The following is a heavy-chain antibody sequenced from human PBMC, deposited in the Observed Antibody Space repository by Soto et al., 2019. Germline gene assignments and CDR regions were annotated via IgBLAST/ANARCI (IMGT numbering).Heavy chain of an antibody. CDR3: ARDSSSFDY. Sequence: QVQLVESGGGVVQPGRSLRLSCAASGFTFSSYAMHWVRQAPGKGLEWVAVISYDGSNKYYADSVKGRFTISSDNSKNTLYLQMNSLRAEDTAVYYCARDSSSFDYWGRGTLVTVSS. D-gene: IGHD6-6*01. CDR2: ISYDGSNK. CDR1: GFTFSSYA. J-gene: IGHJ4*02. V-gene: IGHV3-30-3*01.